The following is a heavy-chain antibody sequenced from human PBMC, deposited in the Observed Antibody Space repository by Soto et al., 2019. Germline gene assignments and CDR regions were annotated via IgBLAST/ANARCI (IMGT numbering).Heavy chain of an antibody. CDR3: ARERREEIHDGYDIDY. CDR2: IYTSGST. D-gene: IGHD5-12*01. V-gene: IGHV4-4*07. CDR1: GASISNYY. Sequence: QVQLQESGPGLVKPSETLSLTCTVSGASISNYYWSWIRQPAGKGLEWIGRIYTSGSTDYNPSLNSRVTISIDTSKNQFSLKVTSVTAADTAVYYCARERREEIHDGYDIDYWGQGTLVTVSS. J-gene: IGHJ4*02.